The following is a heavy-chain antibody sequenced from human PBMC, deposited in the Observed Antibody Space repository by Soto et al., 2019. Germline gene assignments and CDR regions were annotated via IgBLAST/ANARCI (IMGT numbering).Heavy chain of an antibody. CDR1: GGTFSSYT. Sequence: QVQLVQSGAEVKKPGSSVKVSCKASGGTFSSYTISWVRQAPGQGLEWMGRIIPILGIANYAQKFQGRVTITADKSTSTAYMELSSLRSEDTAVYYCARVEDIVVVLAASGWFDPWGQGTLVTVSS. CDR3: ARVEDIVVVLAASGWFDP. CDR2: IIPILGIA. V-gene: IGHV1-69*02. D-gene: IGHD2-2*01. J-gene: IGHJ5*02.